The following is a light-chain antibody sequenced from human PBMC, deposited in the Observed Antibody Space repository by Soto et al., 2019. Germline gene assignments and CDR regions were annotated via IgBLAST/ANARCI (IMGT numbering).Light chain of an antibody. CDR1: SSDVGAYNY. Sequence: QSVLTQPASVSWSPGHSITISCTGTSSDVGAYNYVSWYQQHPGKAPKLMIYEVNYRPSGVSNRFSGSKSGITASLTISGLQAEEEADYYCISYASTTNAVFGTGTNVTVL. CDR2: EVN. V-gene: IGLV2-14*01. CDR3: ISYASTTNAV. J-gene: IGLJ1*01.